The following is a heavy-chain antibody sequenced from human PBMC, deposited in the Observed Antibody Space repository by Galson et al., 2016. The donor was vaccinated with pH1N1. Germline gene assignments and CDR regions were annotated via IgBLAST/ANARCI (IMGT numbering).Heavy chain of an antibody. Sequence: WSWVRQPPGKGLEWIGEIYHIGGTNYNPSLKSRVTISLDKSKNHFSLNLASVTTADTAVYYCARDGGDYGGAGQYKYFDTWGQGTLVTVSS. V-gene: IGHV4-4*02. CDR2: IYHIGGT. D-gene: IGHD4-23*01. J-gene: IGHJ5*02. CDR3: ARDGGDYGGAGQYKYFDT.